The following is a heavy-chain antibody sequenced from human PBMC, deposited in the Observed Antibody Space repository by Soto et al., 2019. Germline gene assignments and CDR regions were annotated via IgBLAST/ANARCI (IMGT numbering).Heavy chain of an antibody. CDR1: GGSFSGYY. D-gene: IGHD3-10*01. CDR2: INHSGST. V-gene: IGHV4-34*01. CDR3: ARGVIRSYYYGSGSYYWFDP. Sequence: SETLSLTCAVYGGSFSGYYWSWIRQPPGKGLEWIGEINHSGSTNYNPSLKSRVTISVDTSKNQFSLKLSSVTAADTAVYYCARGVIRSYYYGSGSYYWFDPWGQGTLVTVSS. J-gene: IGHJ5*02.